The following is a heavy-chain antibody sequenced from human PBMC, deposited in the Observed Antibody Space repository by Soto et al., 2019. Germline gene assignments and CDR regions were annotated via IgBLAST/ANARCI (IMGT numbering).Heavy chain of an antibody. CDR2: ISGSGGST. Sequence: EVQLLESGGGLVQPGGSLRLSCAASGFTFSSYAMSWVRQAPGKGLEWVSAISGSGGSTYYADSVKGRVTISRDNSKNTLYLQMNSLRSEDTAVYYCANGGSGPYYYYYGMDVWGQGTTVTVSS. V-gene: IGHV3-23*01. D-gene: IGHD2-15*01. J-gene: IGHJ6*02. CDR3: ANGGSGPYYYYYGMDV. CDR1: GFTFSSYA.